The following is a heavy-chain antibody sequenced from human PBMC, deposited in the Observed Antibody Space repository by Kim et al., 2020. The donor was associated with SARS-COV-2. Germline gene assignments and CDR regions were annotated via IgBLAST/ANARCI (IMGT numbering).Heavy chain of an antibody. Sequence: GGSLRLSCAASGFSFGSYAMSWVRQAPGKGLEWVSGVSGGGGSTYYADSVKGRFTISRDNSKNTLYVQMNSLRAEDTAVYYCAKDNISSSKTRGYFDYWG. CDR2: VSGGGGST. CDR1: GFSFGSYA. D-gene: IGHD6-6*01. CDR3: AKDNISSSKTRGYFDY. J-gene: IGHJ4*01. V-gene: IGHV3-23*01.